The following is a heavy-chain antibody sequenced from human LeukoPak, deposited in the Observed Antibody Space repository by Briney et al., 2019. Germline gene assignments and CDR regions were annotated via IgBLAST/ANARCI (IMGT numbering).Heavy chain of an antibody. CDR2: ISSNGGST. V-gene: IGHV3-64*01. CDR3: ARGTLGYSDGQVDY. Sequence: GGSLRLSCAASGFTFSSYAMHWVRQAPGKGLEYVSAISSNGGSTYYANSVKGRFTISRDNSKNTLYLQMGSLRAEDMAVYYCARGTLGYSDGQVDYWVLGTLVNVS. J-gene: IGHJ4*02. CDR1: GFTFSSYA. D-gene: IGHD5-18*01.